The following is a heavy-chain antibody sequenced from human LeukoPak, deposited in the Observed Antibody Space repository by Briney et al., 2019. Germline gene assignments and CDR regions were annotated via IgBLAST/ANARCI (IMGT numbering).Heavy chain of an antibody. CDR3: ARAGNSSSLDY. D-gene: IGHD6-6*01. CDR1: GGSISSYY. Sequence: SETLSLTCTVSGGSISSYYWSWIRQPPGKGLEWIGEINHSGSTNYNPSLKSRVTISVDTSKNQFSLKLSSVTAADTAVYYCARAGNSSSLDYWGQGTLVTVSS. CDR2: INHSGST. V-gene: IGHV4-34*01. J-gene: IGHJ4*02.